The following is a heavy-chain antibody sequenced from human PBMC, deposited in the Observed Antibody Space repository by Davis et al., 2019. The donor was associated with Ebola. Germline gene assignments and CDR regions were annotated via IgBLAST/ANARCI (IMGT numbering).Heavy chain of an antibody. V-gene: IGHV6-1*01. CDR3: ARGASSSWHDYYYYYGMDV. Sequence: SQTLSLTCAISGDSVSSNSDAWNWIRQSPSRGLEWLGRTYYRSKWYNDYAVSVTSRITINPDTSKNQFSLQLNSVTPEDTAVYYCARGASSSWHDYYYYYGMDVWGQGTTVTVSS. D-gene: IGHD6-13*01. CDR2: TYYRSKWYN. CDR1: GDSVSSNSDA. J-gene: IGHJ6*02.